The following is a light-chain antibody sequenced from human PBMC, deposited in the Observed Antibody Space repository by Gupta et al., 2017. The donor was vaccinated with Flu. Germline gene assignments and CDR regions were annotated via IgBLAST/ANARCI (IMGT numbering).Light chain of an antibody. CDR2: RAS. Sequence: QVTESLSTLSASLSDRVTITCRDSESISHWVAWFQQRPEEAPKRLIYRASTLDNSVPSRFSGSGFGAQFTLTINSLQPDDFATYYCQQYDHYPWTFGQGTKV. V-gene: IGKV1-5*03. CDR3: QQYDHYPWT. CDR1: ESISHW. J-gene: IGKJ1*01.